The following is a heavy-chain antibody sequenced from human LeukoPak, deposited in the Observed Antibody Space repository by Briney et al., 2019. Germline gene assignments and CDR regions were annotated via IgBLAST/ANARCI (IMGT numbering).Heavy chain of an antibody. CDR1: GGSISSSSYY. CDR3: ARRGQLDGVYSCFDY. Sequence: SETLSLTCTVSGGSISSSSYYWGWIRQPPGKGLEWIGSIYYSGSTYYNPSLKSRVTISVDTSKNQFSLKLSSVTAADTAVYYCARRGQLDGVYSCFDYWGQGTLVTVSS. CDR2: IYYSGST. D-gene: IGHD6-6*01. J-gene: IGHJ4*02. V-gene: IGHV4-39*01.